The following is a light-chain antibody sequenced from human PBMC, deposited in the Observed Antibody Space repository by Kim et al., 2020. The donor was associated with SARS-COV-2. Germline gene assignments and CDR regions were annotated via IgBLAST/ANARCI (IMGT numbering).Light chain of an antibody. CDR3: QQYGT. V-gene: IGKV3-20*01. CDR2: GAS. CDR1: QSVSSSY. Sequence: EIVLTQSPGTLSLSPGERATLSCRASQSVSSSYLAWYQQKPGQAPRLLIYGASSRATGIPDRFSGSGSGTDFTLTISRLEPEDFAVYYCQQYGTFGPWTKVDIK. J-gene: IGKJ3*01.